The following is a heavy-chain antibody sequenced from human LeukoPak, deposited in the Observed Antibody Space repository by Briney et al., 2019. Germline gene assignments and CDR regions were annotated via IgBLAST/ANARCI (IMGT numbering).Heavy chain of an antibody. Sequence: GRSLRLSCAASGFTFSSYAMSWVRQAPGKGLEWVSAISGSGGSTYYADSVKGRFTISRDNSKNTLYLQMNSLRAEDTAVYYCAKDHVSIGRYFDWLLNWFDPWGQGTLVTVSS. V-gene: IGHV3-23*01. CDR2: ISGSGGST. CDR3: AKDHVSIGRYFDWLLNWFDP. CDR1: GFTFSSYA. J-gene: IGHJ5*02. D-gene: IGHD3-9*01.